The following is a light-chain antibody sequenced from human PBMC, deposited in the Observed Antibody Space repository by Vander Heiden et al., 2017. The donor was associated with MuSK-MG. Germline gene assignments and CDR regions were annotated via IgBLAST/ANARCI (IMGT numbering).Light chain of an antibody. CDR2: GNT. Sequence: QSVLPPPPSVSGAPAQRVSISSTRNSSSLGARYDVHWYQQVTGTAPKVIIYGNTNRPSGVPDRFSACKSGTSAFLAIAGLQAEDEADYYCQSYDISLSGWVFGGGTKLTVL. J-gene: IGLJ3*02. V-gene: IGLV1-40*01. CDR1: SSSLGARYD. CDR3: QSYDISLSGWV.